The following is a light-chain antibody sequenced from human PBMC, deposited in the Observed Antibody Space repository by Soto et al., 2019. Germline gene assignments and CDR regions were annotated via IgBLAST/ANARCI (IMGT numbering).Light chain of an antibody. CDR2: EVT. J-gene: IGLJ1*01. CDR3: SSYAGSNNSYV. V-gene: IGLV2-8*01. CDR1: SSDVGGYNY. Sequence: QSVLTQPPCASGSPGQSVTISCTGTSSDVGGYNYVSWYQQHPGKAPKLMIYEVTKRPSGVPDRFSGSKSGNTASLTVSGLQAEDEADYYCSSYAGSNNSYVFGTGTKLTVL.